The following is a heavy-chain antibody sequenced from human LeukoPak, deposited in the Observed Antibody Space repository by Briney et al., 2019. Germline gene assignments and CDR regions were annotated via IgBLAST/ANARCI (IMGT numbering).Heavy chain of an antibody. CDR2: IYSGGST. V-gene: IGHV3-66*01. D-gene: IGHD3-22*01. CDR3: ASPLATYYYDSSGYYLDAFDI. J-gene: IGHJ3*02. CDR1: GFTVSSNY. Sequence: GGSLRLSCAASGFTVSSNYMSWVRQAPGKGLEWVSVIYSGGSTYYADSVKGRFTISRDNSKNTLYLQMNSLRAEDTAVYYCASPLATYYYDSSGYYLDAFDIWGQGTMVTVSS.